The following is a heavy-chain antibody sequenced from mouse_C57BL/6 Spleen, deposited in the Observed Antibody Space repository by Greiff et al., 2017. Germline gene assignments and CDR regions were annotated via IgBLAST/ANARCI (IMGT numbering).Heavy chain of an antibody. J-gene: IGHJ2*01. CDR1: GFTFSSYA. CDR3: ARGAGEVVPFDY. V-gene: IGHV5-4*03. CDR2: ISDGGSYT. D-gene: IGHD1-1*01. Sequence: EVKVVESGGGLVKPGGSLKLSCAASGFTFSSYAMSWVRQTPEKRLEWVATISDGGSYTYYPDNVKGRFTISRDNAKNNLYLQMSHLKSEDTAMYYCARGAGEVVPFDYWGQGTTLTVSS.